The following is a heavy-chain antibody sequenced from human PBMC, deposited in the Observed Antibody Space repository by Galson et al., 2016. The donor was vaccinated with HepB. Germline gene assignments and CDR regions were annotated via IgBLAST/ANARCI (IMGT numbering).Heavy chain of an antibody. Sequence: SETLSLTCTVSGGSIGFYCWGWIRQSPGKGLEWIGYACHDGGTGYNPSFKSRVTMSLDKSDKQLSLKLTSVTAADTAVSFCAREVGRLVDYGGQGTVVTVSS. CDR3: AREVGRLVDY. V-gene: IGHV4-59*01. D-gene: IGHD3-10*01. CDR1: GGSIGFYC. CDR2: ACHDGGT. J-gene: IGHJ4*02.